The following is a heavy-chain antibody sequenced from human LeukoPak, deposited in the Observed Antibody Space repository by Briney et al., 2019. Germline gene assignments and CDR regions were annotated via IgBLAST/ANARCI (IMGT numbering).Heavy chain of an antibody. V-gene: IGHV3-74*01. CDR3: ARVIAAPPFDY. J-gene: IGHJ4*02. D-gene: IGHD6-6*01. Sequence: GESLKISCAASGIPFRRHWMHWVRQAPGKGLVWVSRINTDGSSTSYADSVKGRFTISRDNAKNTLYLQLNSLRAEDTAVYYCARVIAAPPFDYWGQGTLVTVSS. CDR1: GIPFRRHW. CDR2: INTDGSST.